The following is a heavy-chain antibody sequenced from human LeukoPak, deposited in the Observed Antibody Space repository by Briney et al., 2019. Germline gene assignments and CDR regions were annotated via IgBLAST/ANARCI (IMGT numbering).Heavy chain of an antibody. D-gene: IGHD3-22*01. CDR2: ISSSSSTI. CDR1: GFTFSSYS. V-gene: IGHV3-48*01. J-gene: IGHJ4*02. Sequence: GGSLRLSCSASGFTFSSYSMNWFRQAPGKGLEWVSYISSSSSTIYYADSVKGRFTISRDNAKNSLYLQMNSLRAEDTAVYYCARDRVGSGYSYWGQGTLVTVSS. CDR3: ARDRVGSGYSY.